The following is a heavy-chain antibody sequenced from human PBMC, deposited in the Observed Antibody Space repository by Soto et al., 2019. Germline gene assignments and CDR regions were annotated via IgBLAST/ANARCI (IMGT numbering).Heavy chain of an antibody. CDR3: AKYCSSTSCSGDNWFDT. CDR1: GYTFTSYG. V-gene: IGHV1-18*04. D-gene: IGHD2-2*01. Sequence: EASVKVSCKASGYTFTSYGISWVRQAPGQGLEWMGWISAYNGNTNYAQKLQGRVTMTTDTSTSTAYMELRSLRSDDTAVYYCAKYCSSTSCSGDNWFDTWGQGTLVTVSS. J-gene: IGHJ5*02. CDR2: ISAYNGNT.